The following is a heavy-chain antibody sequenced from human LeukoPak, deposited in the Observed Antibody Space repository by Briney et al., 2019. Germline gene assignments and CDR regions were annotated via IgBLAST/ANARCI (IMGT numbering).Heavy chain of an antibody. CDR3: ARGELGEPEY. J-gene: IGHJ1*01. CDR2: VYHTGST. CDR1: GASISSGDYY. Sequence: LQTLSLTCTVSGASISSGDYYCSWIRQPPGKGLEWIGYVYHTGSTYYNSSLKSRVTISVDRSKNQFSLNLSSVTAADTAFYYCARGELGEPEYWGQGTLVTVSS. D-gene: IGHD7-27*01. V-gene: IGHV4-30-2*01.